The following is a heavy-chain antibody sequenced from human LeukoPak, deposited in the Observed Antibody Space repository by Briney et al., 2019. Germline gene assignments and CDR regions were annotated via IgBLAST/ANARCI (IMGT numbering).Heavy chain of an antibody. CDR1: VGSFSGYY. CDR2: INHSGST. D-gene: IGHD3-3*01. V-gene: IGHV4-34*01. Sequence: SETLSLTCAVYVGSFSGYYWSWIRQPPGKGLEWIGEINHSGSTNYNPSLKSRVTISVDTSKNQFSLKLSSVTAADTAVYYCARGLSNYDFWSGYYRSYWYFDLWGRGTLVTVSS. CDR3: ARGLSNYDFWSGYYRSYWYFDL. J-gene: IGHJ2*01.